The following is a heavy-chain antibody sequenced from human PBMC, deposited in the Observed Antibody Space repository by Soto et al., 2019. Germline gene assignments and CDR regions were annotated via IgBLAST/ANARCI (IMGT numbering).Heavy chain of an antibody. CDR3: ARDYDSSGDY. Sequence: QLQLQESGPGLVKPSETLSLTCTVSGGSISTSSYYWGWIRQPPGKGLEWIGSIYYSGSTYYNPSLESRVTISVDTSKNQFSLKLSSVTAADTAVYYCARDYDSSGDYWGQGTLVTVSS. J-gene: IGHJ4*02. D-gene: IGHD3-22*01. CDR1: GGSISTSSYY. V-gene: IGHV4-39*01. CDR2: IYYSGST.